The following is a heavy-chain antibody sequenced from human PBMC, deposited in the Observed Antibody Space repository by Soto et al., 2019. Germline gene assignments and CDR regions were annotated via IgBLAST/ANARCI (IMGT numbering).Heavy chain of an antibody. D-gene: IGHD6-19*01. Sequence: QLQLQESGPGLVKPSETLSLTCTVSGGSISSSSYYWGWIRQPPGKGLEWIGSIYYSGSTYYNPSLQSRGTISVDTSKNQFSLKLSSVTAADTAVYYCARQTGYSSGWYEASLGQFDYWGQGTLVTVSS. V-gene: IGHV4-39*01. J-gene: IGHJ4*02. CDR2: IYYSGST. CDR3: ARQTGYSSGWYEASLGQFDY. CDR1: GGSISSSSYY.